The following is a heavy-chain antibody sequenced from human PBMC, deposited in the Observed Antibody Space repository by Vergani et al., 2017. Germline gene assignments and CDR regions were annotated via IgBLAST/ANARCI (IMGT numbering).Heavy chain of an antibody. CDR1: GYTFTSYG. V-gene: IGHV1-18*01. D-gene: IGHD3-22*01. CDR2: ISAYNGNT. CDR3: AREPRITMIVVVTHYGMDV. J-gene: IGHJ6*02. Sequence: QVQLVQSGAEVKKPGASVKVSCKASGYTFTSYGISWVRQAPGQGLEWMGWISAYNGNTNYAQKLQGRVTMTTDTSTSTAYMELSSLRSEDTAVYYCAREPRITMIVVVTHYGMDVWGQGTTVTVSS.